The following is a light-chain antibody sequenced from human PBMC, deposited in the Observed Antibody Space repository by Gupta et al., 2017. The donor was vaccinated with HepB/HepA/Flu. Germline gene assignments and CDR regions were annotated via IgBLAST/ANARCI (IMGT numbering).Light chain of an antibody. CDR2: NDS. Sequence: SYVLAQPPSVSVAPGKTARITCGGNNIASKSVHWYQQKTGQAPVLVIYNDSEWPSGIPGRFSGSNSGNTATLTISRVEAGEEADYYCQVWDSSSDHRVFGGGIKLTVL. CDR1: NIASKS. V-gene: IGLV3-21*04. J-gene: IGLJ3*02. CDR3: QVWDSSSDHRV.